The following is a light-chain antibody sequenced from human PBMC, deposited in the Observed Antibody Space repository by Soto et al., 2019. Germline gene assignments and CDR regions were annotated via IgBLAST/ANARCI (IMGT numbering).Light chain of an antibody. CDR2: EVS. Sequence: ALTQPASVSGSPGQSITISCTGTSSDVGGYNYVSWYQQHPGKAPKLIIYEVSNRPTGVSNRFSGSKSGHTASLTISGLQSEDEADYFCTSYTSSSTLNVFGTGTKVTVL. V-gene: IGLV2-14*01. CDR3: TSYTSSSTLNV. J-gene: IGLJ1*01. CDR1: SSDVGGYNY.